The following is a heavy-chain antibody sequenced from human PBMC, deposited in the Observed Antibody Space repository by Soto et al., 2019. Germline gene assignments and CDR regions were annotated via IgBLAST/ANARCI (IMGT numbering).Heavy chain of an antibody. V-gene: IGHV4-34*01. CDR2: VNPGGIT. Sequence: PSETLSLTCVVYGGSLSGYYWTRLSQPPGKGLEWFGEVNPGGITNYSPSVKSRLTISLDTSKKQVSLEMQSVTAADTAVYYCGRAVINMAIQSIDSWGPGTLVTVSS. CDR3: GRAVINMAIQSIDS. CDR1: GGSLSGYY. J-gene: IGHJ4*02.